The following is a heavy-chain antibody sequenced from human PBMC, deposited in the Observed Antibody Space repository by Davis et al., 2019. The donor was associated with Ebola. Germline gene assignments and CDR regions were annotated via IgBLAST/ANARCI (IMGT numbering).Heavy chain of an antibody. V-gene: IGHV3-74*01. Sequence: GESLKISCAASGFTFSSYWMHWVRQAPGKGLVWVSRINSDGSSTSYADSVKGRFTISRDNAKNTLYLQMNSLRAEDTAVYYCARDKRGSYSPMDVWGKGTTVTVSS. CDR3: ARDKRGSYSPMDV. D-gene: IGHD1-26*01. CDR2: INSDGSST. CDR1: GFTFSSYW. J-gene: IGHJ6*04.